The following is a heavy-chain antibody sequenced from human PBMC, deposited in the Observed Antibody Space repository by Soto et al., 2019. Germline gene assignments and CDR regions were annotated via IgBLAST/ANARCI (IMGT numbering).Heavy chain of an antibody. CDR3: ARRITVPDNYFDL. CDR1: GGSISSITYY. D-gene: IGHD4-17*01. Sequence: QLQLQESGPGLVKPSETLSLTCAVSGGSISSITYYWGGIRQPPGEGLEWIGSIYEGGSSYYNPCLKSRVTISVDTSKTQFSLRLSSVTAADTAVYYCARRITVPDNYFDLWGQGTLVTVSS. V-gene: IGHV4-39*01. J-gene: IGHJ4*02. CDR2: IYEGGSS.